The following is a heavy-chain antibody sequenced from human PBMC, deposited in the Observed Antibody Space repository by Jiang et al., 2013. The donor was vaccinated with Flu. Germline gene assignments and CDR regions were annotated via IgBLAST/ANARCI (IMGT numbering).Heavy chain of an antibody. J-gene: IGHJ5*02. Sequence: GAEVKKPGASVKVSCKVSGYTLTELSMHWVRQAPGKGLEWMGGFDPEDGETIYAQKFQGRVTMTEDTSTDTAYMELSSLRSEDTAVYYCATSPGRITMVRGVIISTGWFDPWGQGTLVTVSS. V-gene: IGHV1-24*01. D-gene: IGHD3-10*01. CDR3: ATSPGRITMVRGVIISTGWFDP. CDR2: FDPEDGET. CDR1: GYTLTELS.